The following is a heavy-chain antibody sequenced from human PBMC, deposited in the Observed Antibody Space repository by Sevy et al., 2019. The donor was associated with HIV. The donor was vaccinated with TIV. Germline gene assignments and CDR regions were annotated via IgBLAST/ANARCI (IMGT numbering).Heavy chain of an antibody. V-gene: IGHV4-59*01. J-gene: IGHJ5*02. CDR1: GGSISSYY. CDR2: IYYSGST. CDR3: ARESPLGVEWEPSRPQNWFDP. Sequence: SETLSLTCTVFGGSISSYYWNWIRQPPGKGLEWIGYIYYSGSTNYNPSLKSRVTISVDMSKNQFSLKLSSVTAADTAVYYCARESPLGVEWEPSRPQNWFDPWGQGTLVTVSS. D-gene: IGHD3-3*01.